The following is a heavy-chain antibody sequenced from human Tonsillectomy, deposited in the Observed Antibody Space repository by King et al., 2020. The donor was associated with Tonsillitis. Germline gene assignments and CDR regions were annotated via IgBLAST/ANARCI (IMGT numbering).Heavy chain of an antibody. CDR1: GFTFSSYA. D-gene: IGHD3-10*01. J-gene: IGHJ4*02. Sequence: VQLVESGGGLVQPGGSLRVSCPASGFTFSSYAMSWVRQAPGKGLEWVSSISGSGDSTYYADSVKGRFTISRDNSKNTLYLQMNSLRAEDTAVYYCAKGSKWVTMVRGVIPFDYWGQGTLVTVSS. CDR3: AKGSKWVTMVRGVIPFDY. V-gene: IGHV3-23*04. CDR2: ISGSGDST.